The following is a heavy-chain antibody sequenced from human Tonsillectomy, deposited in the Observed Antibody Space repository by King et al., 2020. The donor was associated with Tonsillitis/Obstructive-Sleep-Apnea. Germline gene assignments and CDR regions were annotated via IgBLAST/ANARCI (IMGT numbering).Heavy chain of an antibody. V-gene: IGHV2-26*01. CDR1: GFSLSNARMG. CDR3: ARIHATVTTFYYYYMDV. CDR2: IFSNDEK. Sequence: VTLKESGPVLVKPTETLTLTCTVSGFSLSNARMGVSWIRQPPGKALEWLAQIFSNDEKSYSTSLKSRVTISKDTSKSQVVLTMTNMDPVDTATYYCARIHATVTTFYYYYMDVWGKGTTVTVSS. J-gene: IGHJ6*03. D-gene: IGHD4-11*01.